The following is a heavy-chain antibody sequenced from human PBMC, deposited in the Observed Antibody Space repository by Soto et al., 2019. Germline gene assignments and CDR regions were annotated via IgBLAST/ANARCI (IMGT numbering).Heavy chain of an antibody. D-gene: IGHD6-13*01. CDR3: ARVLAYSSSPTGGFDY. V-gene: IGHV5-51*01. Sequence: GESLKISCKGSGYSFTSYWIGWVRQMPGKGLEWMGIIYPGDSDTRYSPSFQGQVTISADKSISTAYLQWSSLKASDTAMYYCARVLAYSSSPTGGFDYWGQGTLVTVSS. CDR2: IYPGDSDT. CDR1: GYSFTSYW. J-gene: IGHJ4*02.